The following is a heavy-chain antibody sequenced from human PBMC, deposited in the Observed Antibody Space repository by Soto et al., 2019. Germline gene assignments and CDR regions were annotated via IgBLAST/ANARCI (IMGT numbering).Heavy chain of an antibody. D-gene: IGHD3-3*01. Sequence: QVQLQESGPGLVKPSQTLSLTCTVSGGSISSGDYYWSWIRQPPGKGLEWIGYIYYSGSTYYNPSLKSRVTISVDTSMNQFSLKLSSVTAADTAVYYCARATVTAYDFWSGYSRVNWFDPWGQGTLVTVSS. CDR1: GGSISSGDYY. J-gene: IGHJ5*02. CDR3: ARATVTAYDFWSGYSRVNWFDP. CDR2: IYYSGST. V-gene: IGHV4-30-4*01.